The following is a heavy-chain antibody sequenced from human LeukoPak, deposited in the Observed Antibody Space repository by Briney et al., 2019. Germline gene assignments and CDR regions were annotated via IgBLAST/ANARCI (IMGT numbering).Heavy chain of an antibody. CDR1: GGSISDYY. J-gene: IGHJ3*02. Sequence: SSETLSLTCSVSGGSISDYYWSWIRQPPGKGLEWIGRLYYSGSTNYNPSLKSRVTISVDTSKNQFSLNLNSVTAADTAVYYCARAGICDILTGLDAFDIWGQGTIVTVSS. D-gene: IGHD3-9*01. CDR3: ARAGICDILTGLDAFDI. V-gene: IGHV4-59*01. CDR2: LYYSGST.